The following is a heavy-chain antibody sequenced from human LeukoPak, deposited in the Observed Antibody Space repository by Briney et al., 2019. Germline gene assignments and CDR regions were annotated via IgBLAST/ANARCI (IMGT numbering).Heavy chain of an antibody. Sequence: TLSLTCTVSGDSISSNYWTWIRQPPGKALEWLARIDWDDDKYYSTSLKTRLTISKDTSKNQVVLTMTNMDPVDTATYYCARIEEEYNWFDPWGQGTLVTVSS. J-gene: IGHJ5*02. CDR3: ARIEEEYNWFDP. CDR2: IDWDDDK. V-gene: IGHV2-70*11. CDR1: GDSISSNYW.